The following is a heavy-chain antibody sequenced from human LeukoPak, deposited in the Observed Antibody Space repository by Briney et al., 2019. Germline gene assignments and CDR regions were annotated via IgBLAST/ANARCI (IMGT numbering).Heavy chain of an antibody. V-gene: IGHV4-34*01. CDR1: GGSFSGYY. D-gene: IGHD2-21*01. Sequence: SETLSLTCAVSGGSFSGYYWSWIRQPPGKGLEWIGEINHSGSTNYNPSLKSRVTISVDTSKNQFSLKLSSVTAADTAVYYCARAYCGGDCYPINWFDPWGQGTLVTVSS. J-gene: IGHJ5*02. CDR3: ARAYCGGDCYPINWFDP. CDR2: INHSGST.